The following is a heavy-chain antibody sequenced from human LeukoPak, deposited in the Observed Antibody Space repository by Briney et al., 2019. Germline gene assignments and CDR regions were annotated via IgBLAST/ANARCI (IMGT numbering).Heavy chain of an antibody. V-gene: IGHV3-53*01. J-gene: IGHJ4*02. CDR2: LYSDGNT. CDR3: ARGVEPLAANTLAY. Sequence: GGSLRLSCAASGFTVITNDMTWVRQAPGKGLEWVSVLYSDGNTKYADSVQGRFTISRDNSKNTLYLEMNSLGPDDTAVYSCARGVEPLAANTLAYWGQGTLVTVSS. CDR1: GFTVITND. D-gene: IGHD1-14*01.